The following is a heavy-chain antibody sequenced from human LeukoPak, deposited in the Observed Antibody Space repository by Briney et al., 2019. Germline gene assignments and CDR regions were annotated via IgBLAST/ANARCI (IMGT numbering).Heavy chain of an antibody. Sequence: SETLSLTCTVSGGSISSYYWSWIRQPPGKGLEWIGYIYYSGSTNYNPSLKSRVTISVDTSKNQFSLKLSSVTAADTAVYYCARLRRTGTTSGFDYWGQGTLVTVSS. CDR2: IYYSGST. CDR3: ARLRRTGTTSGFDY. J-gene: IGHJ4*02. D-gene: IGHD1-7*01. CDR1: GGSISSYY. V-gene: IGHV4-59*08.